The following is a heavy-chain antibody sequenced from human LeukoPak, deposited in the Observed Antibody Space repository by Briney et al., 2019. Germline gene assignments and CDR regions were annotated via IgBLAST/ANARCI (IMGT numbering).Heavy chain of an antibody. CDR2: FYTSANT. CDR1: GDSVSGYY. CDR3: ARGLRDEERHYGYYYMDV. Sequence: SDTLSLTCTVSGDSVSGYYGSWIRQPPGKGLEWIGYFYTSANTNSNPSLKRRVTMSVDTSKNQFSLKLTSVTAADTAVYYCARGLRDEERHYGYYYMDVWAKGPRSPSP. J-gene: IGHJ6*03. V-gene: IGHV4-4*09. D-gene: IGHD3-22*01.